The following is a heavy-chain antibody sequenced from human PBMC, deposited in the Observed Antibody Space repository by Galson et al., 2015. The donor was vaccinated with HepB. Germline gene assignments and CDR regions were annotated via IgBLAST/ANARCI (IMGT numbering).Heavy chain of an antibody. D-gene: IGHD5-12*01. CDR1: GGSFSGYY. V-gene: IGHV4-34*01. J-gene: IGHJ5*02. CDR2: INHSGST. Sequence: QVQLQESGPGLVKPSETLSLTCADYGGSFSGYYWSWIRQPPGKGLEWIGEINHSGSTNYNPSLKSRVTISVDTSKNQFSLKLSSVTAADTAVYYCARGKKWLPVNWFDPWGQGTLVTVSS. CDR3: ARGKKWLPVNWFDP.